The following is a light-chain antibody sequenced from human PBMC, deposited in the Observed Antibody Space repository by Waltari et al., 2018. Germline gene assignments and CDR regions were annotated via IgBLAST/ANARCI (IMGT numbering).Light chain of an antibody. CDR2: KAS. Sequence: DVQMTQSPATLSASVGDRVTITCRDSQSITDWLAWYQQKPGKAPKPLIYKASTLESGVPSRFIGTRSGTEFTLNISNLQPDDFATYYCQQYTIYPLTFGGGTKVAI. J-gene: IGKJ4*01. CDR1: QSITDW. V-gene: IGKV1-5*03. CDR3: QQYTIYPLT.